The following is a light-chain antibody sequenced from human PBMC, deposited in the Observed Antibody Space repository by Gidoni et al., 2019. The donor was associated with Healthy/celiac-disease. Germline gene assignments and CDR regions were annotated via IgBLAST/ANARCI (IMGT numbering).Light chain of an antibody. CDR1: QSVLYSSNNKNY. Sequence: DIVLTQSPDSLAVSLGERATINCKSSQSVLYSSNNKNYLAWYQQKPGQPPKLLIYWASTRESGVPDRFSGSGSGTDFTLTSSSLQAEDVAVYYCQQYYSTPPLFGGXTKVEIK. V-gene: IGKV4-1*01. CDR3: QQYYSTPPL. CDR2: WAS. J-gene: IGKJ4*01.